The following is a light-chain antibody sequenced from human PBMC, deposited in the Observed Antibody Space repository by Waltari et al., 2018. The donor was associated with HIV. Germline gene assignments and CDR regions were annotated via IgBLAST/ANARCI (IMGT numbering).Light chain of an antibody. CDR3: ATWDDSLSGVV. V-gene: IGLV1-47*01. Sequence: QSVLTQPPSASGTPGQRVTVSCSGSSSNLGSNYVYWYQQHPGTAPKLRIYRDNQRPSGVPDRFSGSKSGTSASLAINGLRSEDEADYYCATWDDSLSGVVFGGGTRLTVL. CDR2: RDN. J-gene: IGLJ2*01. CDR1: SSNLGSNY.